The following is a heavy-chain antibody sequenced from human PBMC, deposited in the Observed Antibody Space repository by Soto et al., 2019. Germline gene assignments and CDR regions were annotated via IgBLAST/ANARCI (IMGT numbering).Heavy chain of an antibody. CDR3: AKNVKNTIFGVVTPGTH. Sequence: GGSLRLSCAASGFTFSSYAMSWVRQAPGKGLEWVSAISGSGGSTYYADSVKGRFTISRDNSKNTLYLQMNSLRAEDTAVYYCAKNVKNTIFGVVTPGTHWGQGTLVTVSS. CDR1: GFTFSSYA. V-gene: IGHV3-23*01. CDR2: ISGSGGST. J-gene: IGHJ4*02. D-gene: IGHD3-3*01.